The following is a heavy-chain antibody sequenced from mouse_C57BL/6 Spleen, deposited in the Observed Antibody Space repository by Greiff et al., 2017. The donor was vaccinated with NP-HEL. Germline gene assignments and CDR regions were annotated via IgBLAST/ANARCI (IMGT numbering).Heavy chain of an antibody. J-gene: IGHJ4*01. Sequence: EVQLQQSGPELVKPGASVKIPCKASGYTFTDYNMDWVKQSHGKSLEWIGDINPNNGGTIYNQKFKGKATLTVDKSSSTAYMELRSLTSEDTAVYYCARSEGILLRSYAMDYWGQGTSVTVSS. CDR3: ARSEGILLRSYAMDY. V-gene: IGHV1-18*01. CDR2: INPNNGGT. D-gene: IGHD1-1*01. CDR1: GYTFTDYN.